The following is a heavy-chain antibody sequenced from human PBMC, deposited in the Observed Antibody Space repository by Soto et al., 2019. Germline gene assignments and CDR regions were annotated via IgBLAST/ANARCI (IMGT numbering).Heavy chain of an antibody. D-gene: IGHD6-6*01. Sequence: EVQLVESGGGLVQPGGSLRLSCAASGFTFSSYWMHWVRQAPGKGLVWVSRINSDGSSTRYADSVKGRFTISRDNAKNTLYLQMNSLRAEDTAVYYCARDQVEQLVYYYYAGMDVWGQGTTVTVSS. V-gene: IGHV3-74*01. CDR3: ARDQVEQLVYYYYAGMDV. J-gene: IGHJ6*02. CDR2: INSDGSST. CDR1: GFTFSSYW.